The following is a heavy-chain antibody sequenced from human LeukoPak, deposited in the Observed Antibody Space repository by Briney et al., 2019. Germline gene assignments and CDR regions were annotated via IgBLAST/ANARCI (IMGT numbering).Heavy chain of an antibody. CDR3: VRDNRLRGSYYYGMDV. J-gene: IGHJ6*02. D-gene: IGHD3-16*01. CDR1: GGSISNSSYY. CDR2: IFYTGST. V-gene: IGHV4-39*07. Sequence: KPSETLSLTCSVSGGSISNSSYYWGWIRQSPGKGLEWIGSIFYTGSTYYSSSLKSRVTISLDKSKNQLSLNLRSVTAADTAMYFCVRDNRLRGSYYYGMDVWGQGTTVTVSS.